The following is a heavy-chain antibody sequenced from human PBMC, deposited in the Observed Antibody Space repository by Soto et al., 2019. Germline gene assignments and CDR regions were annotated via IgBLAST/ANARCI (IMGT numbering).Heavy chain of an antibody. J-gene: IGHJ6*02. Sequence: PSETLSLTCAVHRGSFNAYSWTWIRQPPGKGLEWIGEIDHSGSTTYNPSLKSRIIMSIDTSKNQFSLNVSSMTAADTAVYYCARGLRYSGMDVWGQGTTVTVSS. V-gene: IGHV4-34*01. CDR3: ARGLRYSGMDV. CDR2: IDHSGST. CDR1: RGSFNAYS.